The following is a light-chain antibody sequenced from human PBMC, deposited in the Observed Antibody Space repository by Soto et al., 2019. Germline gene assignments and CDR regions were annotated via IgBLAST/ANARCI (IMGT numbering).Light chain of an antibody. CDR1: QSVSSN. Sequence: EIVMTQSPATLSVSPGERATLSCRASQSVSSNLAWYQQKPGQAPRLLIYGASTRATGIPARFSGSGSGTEFTLTISSLQSEDFAVYYCQQYNNRPPTLGQGTKVEIK. CDR2: GAS. V-gene: IGKV3-15*01. J-gene: IGKJ1*01. CDR3: QQYNNRPPT.